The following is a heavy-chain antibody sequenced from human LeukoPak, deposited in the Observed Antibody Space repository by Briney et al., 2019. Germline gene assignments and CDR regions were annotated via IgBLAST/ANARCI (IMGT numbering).Heavy chain of an antibody. Sequence: PGGSLRLSCAASGFTFSSYWMSWVRQAPGKGLEWVANIKEDGSEKYYVDSVKGRFTISSDNAKNSLYLQMNSLRADDTATYYCARDLDSTSWWNWFDPWGQGTLVTVSS. D-gene: IGHD6-13*01. CDR2: IKEDGSEK. CDR3: ARDLDSTSWWNWFDP. CDR1: GFTFSSYW. J-gene: IGHJ5*02. V-gene: IGHV3-7*01.